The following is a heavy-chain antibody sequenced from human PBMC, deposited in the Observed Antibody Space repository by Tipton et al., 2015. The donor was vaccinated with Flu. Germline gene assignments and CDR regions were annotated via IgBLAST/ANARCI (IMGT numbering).Heavy chain of an antibody. CDR2: VYTSGST. CDR1: GGSISSGSYY. V-gene: IGHV4-61*02. Sequence: TLSLTCTVSGGSISSGSYYWSWIRQPAGKGLEWIGRVYTSGSTNYNPSLKSRVTISVDTSKNQFSLKLSSVTAADPAVYYCARASDSSGYEDAFDIWGQGTMVTVSS. J-gene: IGHJ3*02. D-gene: IGHD3-22*01. CDR3: ARASDSSGYEDAFDI.